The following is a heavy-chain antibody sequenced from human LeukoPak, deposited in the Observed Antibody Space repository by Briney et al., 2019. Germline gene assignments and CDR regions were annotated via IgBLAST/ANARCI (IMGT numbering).Heavy chain of an antibody. Sequence: GGSLRLSCAASGFTFTTYAMSWVRQAPGKGLEWASTIANSGGSTYYADSVKGRFTTSRDNSKNTLYLQMNSLRGEDMAVYYCAKSHSVEQRGYFDYWGQGTLVTVSS. J-gene: IGHJ4*02. D-gene: IGHD1/OR15-1a*01. CDR2: IANSGGST. CDR3: AKSHSVEQRGYFDY. CDR1: GFTFTTYA. V-gene: IGHV3-23*01.